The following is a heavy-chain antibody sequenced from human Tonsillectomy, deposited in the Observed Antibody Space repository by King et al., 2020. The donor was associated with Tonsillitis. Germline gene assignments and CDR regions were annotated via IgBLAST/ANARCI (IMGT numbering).Heavy chain of an antibody. CDR1: GFTFSDYS. V-gene: IGHV3-21*03. Sequence: VQLVESGGGLVKPGGSLRLSCSASGFTFSDYSMNWVRQAPGKGLEWVSSISSSSRYIYYADSLKGRVTISRDNAKNSLYLQMNSLRAEDTGVYYCARGGDIVVANFHHHYSGLDVWGQGTTVTVSS. CDR3: ARGGDIVVANFHHHYSGLDV. D-gene: IGHD2-21*01. CDR2: ISSSSRYI. J-gene: IGHJ6*02.